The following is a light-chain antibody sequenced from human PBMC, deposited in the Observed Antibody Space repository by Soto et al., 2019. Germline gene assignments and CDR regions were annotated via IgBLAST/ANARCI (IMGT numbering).Light chain of an antibody. CDR2: WAS. CDR3: QQYYSTPQT. V-gene: IGKV4-1*01. Sequence: DIVMTQSPDSLAVSLGERATINCRSSQSVLYSPHNKNHLAWYQQKPGQPPELLIYWASARESGVPDRFSGSGSGTDFTLTISSLQAEDVAVYYCQQYYSTPQTFGQGTKVEIK. J-gene: IGKJ1*01. CDR1: QSVLYSPHNKNH.